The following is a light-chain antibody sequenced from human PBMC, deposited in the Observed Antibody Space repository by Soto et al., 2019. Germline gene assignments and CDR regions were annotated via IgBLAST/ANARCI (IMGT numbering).Light chain of an antibody. CDR2: AAS. Sequence: DIQMTQSPSSLSASVGDRVTITCRASQSISSYLNWYQQKPGKAPKLLIYAASSLQSGVPSRFSGSGSGTDFTLTISSLQPEDFATYSCQQSYSTPYTFGQGNKVDIK. V-gene: IGKV1-39*01. J-gene: IGKJ2*01. CDR1: QSISSY. CDR3: QQSYSTPYT.